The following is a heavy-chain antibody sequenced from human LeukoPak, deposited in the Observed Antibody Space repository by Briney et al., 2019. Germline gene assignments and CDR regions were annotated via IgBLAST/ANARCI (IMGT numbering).Heavy chain of an antibody. Sequence: PSETLSLTCAVYGGSFSGYYWSWIRQPPGKGLEWIGEINHSGSTNYNPSLKSRVTISVDTSKNQFSLKLSSVTAADTAVYYCARRGLWGQNWFDPWGQGTLVTVSS. J-gene: IGHJ5*02. CDR1: GGSFSGYY. CDR2: INHSGST. D-gene: IGHD7-27*01. CDR3: ARRGLWGQNWFDP. V-gene: IGHV4-34*01.